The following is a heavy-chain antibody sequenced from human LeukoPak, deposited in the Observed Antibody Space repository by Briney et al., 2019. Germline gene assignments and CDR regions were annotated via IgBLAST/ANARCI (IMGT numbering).Heavy chain of an antibody. CDR3: AGTTTWAVAGFTPFYFDY. CDR1: GGSFSGYY. Sequence: SGTLSLTCAVSGGSFSGYYWSWVRQPPGKGLEWVWYIYYSGGTTYNPSLKSRVTTSPDASKNNSSLKLSYVTGADTAVYYCAGTTTWAVAGFTPFYFDYWGQGTLVTVSS. D-gene: IGHD6-19*01. CDR2: IYYSGGT. J-gene: IGHJ4*02. V-gene: IGHV4-59*01.